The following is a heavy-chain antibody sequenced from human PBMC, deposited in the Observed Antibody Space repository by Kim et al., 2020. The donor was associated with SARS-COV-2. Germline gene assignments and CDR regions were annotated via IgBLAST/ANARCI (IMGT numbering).Heavy chain of an antibody. V-gene: IGHV3-7*03. J-gene: IGHJ4*02. Sequence: GGSLRLSCEASGFTFSIYWMTWVRQALGKGLEWVSNIKEDGSEKYYVDSVKGRFTISRDNAKKSAYLQMNSLRAEDTAVYYCARDIGGMSLPDYWGQGALVTVSS. CDR1: GFTFSIYW. CDR3: ARDIGGMSLPDY. D-gene: IGHD3-3*01. CDR2: IKEDGSEK.